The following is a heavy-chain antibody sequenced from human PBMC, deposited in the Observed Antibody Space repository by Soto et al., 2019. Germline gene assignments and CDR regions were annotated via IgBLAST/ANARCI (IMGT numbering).Heavy chain of an antibody. D-gene: IGHD1-26*01. CDR2: TYYRSKWYN. CDR3: ERDLSGLPTNGMDV. V-gene: IGHV6-1*01. J-gene: IGHJ6*02. Sequence: QTLSLTCVISGDSVSRNSAALNWIRQSPSRGLEWLGRTYYRSKWYNDYAVSVKSRITINPDTSKNQFSLQLNSVTPEDTAVYYCERDLSGLPTNGMDVWGQGNTVTVSS. CDR1: GDSVSRNSAA.